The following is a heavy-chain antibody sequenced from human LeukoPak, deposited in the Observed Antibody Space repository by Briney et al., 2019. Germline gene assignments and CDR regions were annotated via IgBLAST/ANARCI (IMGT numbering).Heavy chain of an antibody. CDR2: IIPIFGTA. CDR3: ARASSYYDILTASGWFDP. D-gene: IGHD3-9*01. CDR1: GYTFTSYG. Sequence: GASVKVSCKASGYTFTSYGISWVRQAPGQGLEWMGGIIPIFGTANYAQKFQGRVTITADKSTSTAYMELSSLRSEDTAVYYCARASSYYDILTASGWFDPWGQGTLVTVSS. J-gene: IGHJ5*02. V-gene: IGHV1-69*06.